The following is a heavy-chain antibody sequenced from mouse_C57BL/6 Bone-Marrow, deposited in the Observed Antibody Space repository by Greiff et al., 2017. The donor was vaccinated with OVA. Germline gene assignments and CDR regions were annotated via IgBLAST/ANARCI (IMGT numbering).Heavy chain of an antibody. D-gene: IGHD2-4*01. CDR3: AGLYYDYDDYAMDY. Sequence: QVQLKESGPGLVQPSQSLSITCTVSGFSLTSYGVHWVRQSPGKGLEWLGVIWRGGSTDYNAAFMSRLSITKDNSKSQVFFKMNSLQADDTAIYYCAGLYYDYDDYAMDYWGQGTSVTVSS. CDR1: GFSLTSYG. J-gene: IGHJ4*01. CDR2: IWRGGST. V-gene: IGHV2-5*01.